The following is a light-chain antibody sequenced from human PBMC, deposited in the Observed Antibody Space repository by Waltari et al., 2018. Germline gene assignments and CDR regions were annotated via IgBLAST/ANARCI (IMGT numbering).Light chain of an antibody. CDR2: GAS. V-gene: IGKV3-20*01. CDR1: QSVSISY. CDR3: QQYGSSPPTYT. Sequence: EIVLTQSPGTLSLSPGERATLSCRASQSVSISYLAWYQQKPGQAPRLLIYGASSRATGIPDRFSGSGSGTDFTLTISRLEPEDFAVYYCQQYGSSPPTYTFGQGTKLEIK. J-gene: IGKJ2*01.